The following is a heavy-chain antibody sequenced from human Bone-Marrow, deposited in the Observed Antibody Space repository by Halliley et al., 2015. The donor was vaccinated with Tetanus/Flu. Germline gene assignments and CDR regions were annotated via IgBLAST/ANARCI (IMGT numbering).Heavy chain of an antibody. D-gene: IGHD2-15*01. J-gene: IGHJ3*02. CDR2: IKEDGSDP. V-gene: IGHV3-7*01. CDR1: AFTFRSSW. Sequence: SLRLFCVASAFTFRSSWMSWVRQAPGKGLDWVATIKEDGSDPHYGGSVRGRFIISRDNARNTLYLQMNSLRGDDTAMYYCARDPFGSGGGCFYGAYDIWGQGTMVTVSS. CDR3: ARDPFGSGGGCFYGAYDI.